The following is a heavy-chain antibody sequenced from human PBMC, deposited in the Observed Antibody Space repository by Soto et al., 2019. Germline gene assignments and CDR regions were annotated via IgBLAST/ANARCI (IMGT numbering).Heavy chain of an antibody. Sequence: SETLSLTCTVSSCPMSSFAWSWVRQPPGKGLEWIGYIYNSGRTTYNPSLKSRLTISLDTSKNRFSLRLTSVTAADTAVYYCAADYASGSWCFDFWGHGALVTVSS. D-gene: IGHD3-10*01. CDR1: SCPMSSFA. CDR2: IYNSGRT. J-gene: IGHJ4*01. V-gene: IGHV4-59*01. CDR3: AADYASGSWCFDF.